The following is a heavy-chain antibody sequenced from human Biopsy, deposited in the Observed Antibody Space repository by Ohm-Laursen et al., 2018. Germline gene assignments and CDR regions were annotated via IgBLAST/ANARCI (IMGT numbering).Heavy chain of an antibody. CDR3: ARDGEAKYCKHGVCPSDF. CDR2: IGASGNHI. CDR1: GFTFSGFS. Sequence: GSLRLSCAASGFTFSGFSMNWVRQAPGKGLEWVSSIGASGNHIYYTDSVKGRFTVSRDNGKNSVYLQMNSLRVEDTAVYYCARDGEAKYCKHGVCPSDFWGQGTLVTVSS. J-gene: IGHJ4*02. V-gene: IGHV3-21*01. D-gene: IGHD2-8*01.